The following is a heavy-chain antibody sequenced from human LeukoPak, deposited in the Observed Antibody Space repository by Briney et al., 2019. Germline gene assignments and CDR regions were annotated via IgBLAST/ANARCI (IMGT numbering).Heavy chain of an antibody. Sequence: NPSETLSLTCTVSGGSFSGYYWSWIRQPPGKGLEWIGEINHSGSTNYNPSLKSRVTISVDTSKNQFSLKLSSVTAADTAVYYCAGSDSSGYYLGPNPYYFDYWGQGTLVTVSS. CDR1: GGSFSGYY. V-gene: IGHV4-34*01. CDR2: INHSGST. D-gene: IGHD3-22*01. CDR3: AGSDSSGYYLGPNPYYFDY. J-gene: IGHJ4*02.